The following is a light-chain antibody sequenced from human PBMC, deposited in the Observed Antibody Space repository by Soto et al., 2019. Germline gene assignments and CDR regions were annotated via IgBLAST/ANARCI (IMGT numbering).Light chain of an antibody. J-gene: IGKJ5*01. CDR2: AAS. CDR1: QSINNW. Sequence: DIQMTQAPSTLSASVGDRVTITCRASQSINNWLAWYQQKPGKAPKLLIYAASSLQSGVPSRFSGSGSGTDFTLTISSLQPEDFATYYCQQANSFPTFGQGTRLEIK. CDR3: QQANSFPT. V-gene: IGKV1-12*01.